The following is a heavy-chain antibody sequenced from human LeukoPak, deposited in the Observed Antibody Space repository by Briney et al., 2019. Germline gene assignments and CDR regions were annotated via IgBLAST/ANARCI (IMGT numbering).Heavy chain of an antibody. J-gene: IGHJ3*02. CDR1: GFSFSTCG. D-gene: IGHD2-15*01. CDR3: ARDTLFCSGGYCYHDI. V-gene: IGHV3-21*01. Sequence: SGGSLRLSCAASGFSFSTCGMNWVRQAPGKGLEWVSSISGSSNYIYYADSVKGRFTISRDNAKNTMYLQMNSLRAEDTAVYYCARDTLFCSGGYCYHDIWGQGTMVTVSS. CDR2: ISGSSNYI.